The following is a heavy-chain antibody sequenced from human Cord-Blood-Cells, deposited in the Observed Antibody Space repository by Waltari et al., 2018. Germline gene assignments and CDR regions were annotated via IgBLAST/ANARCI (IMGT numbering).Heavy chain of an antibody. Sequence: QVQLQESGPGLVKPSGTLSLTCAVSGGPISSSNWWVVVRQPPGKGLEWIGEIYHSGSTNYNPSLKSRVTISVDKSKNQFSLKLSSVTAADTAVYYCARWKYDFWSGYYDYWGQGTLVTVSS. CDR3: ARWKYDFWSGYYDY. V-gene: IGHV4-4*02. D-gene: IGHD3-3*01. CDR1: GGPISSSNW. J-gene: IGHJ4*02. CDR2: IYHSGST.